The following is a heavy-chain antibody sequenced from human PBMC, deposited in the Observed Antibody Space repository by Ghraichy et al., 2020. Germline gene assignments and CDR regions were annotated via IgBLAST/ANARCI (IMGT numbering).Heavy chain of an antibody. CDR1: GGSFSGYY. J-gene: IGHJ4*02. V-gene: IGHV4-34*01. CDR2: INHSGST. CDR3: ARGIRGVGQNWGSSYFDY. D-gene: IGHD3-16*01. Sequence: SETLSLTCAVYGGSFSGYYRSWVRQPPGKGLEWIGEINHSGSTNYNPSLKSRVTISVDTSTNQFSLKLSSVTAAGTAGYYCARGIRGVGQNWGSSYFDYWGQGTLVTVSA.